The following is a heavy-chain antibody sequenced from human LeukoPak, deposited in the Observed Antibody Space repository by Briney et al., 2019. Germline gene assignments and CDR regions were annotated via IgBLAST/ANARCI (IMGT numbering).Heavy chain of an antibody. D-gene: IGHD2-15*01. CDR1: GYTFTSYG. CDR3: ARVVVRGWFDP. J-gene: IGHJ5*02. CDR2: INPSGGST. V-gene: IGHV1-46*01. Sequence: ASVKVSCKASGYTFTSYGISWVRQAPGQGLEWMGIINPSGGSTSYAQKFQGRVTMTRDTSTSTVYMELSSLRSEDTAVYYCARVVVRGWFDPWGQGTLVTVSS.